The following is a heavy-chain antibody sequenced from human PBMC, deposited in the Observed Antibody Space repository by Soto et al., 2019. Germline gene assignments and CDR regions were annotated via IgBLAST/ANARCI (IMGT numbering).Heavy chain of an antibody. V-gene: IGHV3-23*01. CDR3: VKPKWTICGGGRCYFDN. D-gene: IGHD2-21*01. Sequence: GGSLRLSCAASEFTFNNYAMGWVRQAPGKGLEWVSLISASGDSSYYADSVKGRFTISRDNSKNTVYLQMNSLGAEDTAVYYCVKPKWTICGGGRCYFDNWGQGTQVTVSS. CDR2: ISASGDSS. CDR1: EFTFNNYA. J-gene: IGHJ4*02.